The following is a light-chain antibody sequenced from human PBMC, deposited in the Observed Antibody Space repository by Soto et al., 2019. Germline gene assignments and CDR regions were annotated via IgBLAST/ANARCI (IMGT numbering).Light chain of an antibody. CDR2: GAS. V-gene: IGKV1-5*01. Sequence: DIQMTQSPSTLFASVGDRVTIACRASQNISPWLAWYQQKPGKAHKLLIYGASSLEGGVPSRFSGSGSGRDFTLTISSLLPDDFATYYCQQYSNSVTFGQGTKVEIK. CDR1: QNISPW. J-gene: IGKJ1*01. CDR3: QQYSNSVT.